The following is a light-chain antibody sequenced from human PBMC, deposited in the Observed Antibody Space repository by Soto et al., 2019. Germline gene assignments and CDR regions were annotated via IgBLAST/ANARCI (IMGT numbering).Light chain of an antibody. Sequence: EAVMTQSPATLSVSQGERVTLSCRASQSVRSNLAWYQQKPGQSPRLLIYGASTRATGIPARFSGSGSGTEFTLTISSLQSEDFAVYYCQQYNNWPPIPFGQGTRLEIK. J-gene: IGKJ5*01. CDR1: QSVRSN. V-gene: IGKV3-15*01. CDR3: QQYNNWPPIP. CDR2: GAS.